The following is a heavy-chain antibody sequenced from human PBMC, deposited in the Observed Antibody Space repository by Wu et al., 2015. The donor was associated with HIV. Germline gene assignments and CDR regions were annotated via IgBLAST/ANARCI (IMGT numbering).Heavy chain of an antibody. D-gene: IGHD2-21*02. CDR1: GYSFTNYG. J-gene: IGHJ4*02. CDR3: ARDVGWGLEY. Sequence: QVQLVQSGGEVKKPGAAVRVSCKASGYSFTNYGISWVRQAPGQGLEWMGWISGYNGNTNYAQKLEDRFIMTTDTSTTTVYMELRSLRSDDTAVYYCARDVGWGLEYWGQGTLVTGLL. CDR2: ISGYNGNT. V-gene: IGHV1-18*01.